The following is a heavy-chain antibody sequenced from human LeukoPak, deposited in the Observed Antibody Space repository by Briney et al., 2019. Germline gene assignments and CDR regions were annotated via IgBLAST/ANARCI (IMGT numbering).Heavy chain of an antibody. CDR3: ARDHVLLWFGELYPLGPYYYYGMGV. CDR2: IYYSGST. V-gene: IGHV4-59*12. D-gene: IGHD3-10*01. Sequence: PSETLSLTCTVSGGSISSYYWSWIRQPPGKGLEWIGYIYYSGSTNYNPSLKSRVTISVDTSKNQFSLKLSSVAAADTAVYYCARDHVLLWFGELYPLGPYYYYGMGVWGQGTTVTVSS. J-gene: IGHJ6*02. CDR1: GGSISSYY.